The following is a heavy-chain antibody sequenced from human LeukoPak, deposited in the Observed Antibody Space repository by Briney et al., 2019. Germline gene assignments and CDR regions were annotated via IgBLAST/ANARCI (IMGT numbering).Heavy chain of an antibody. CDR3: ARDHYYGSGSSAI. Sequence: ASVKVSCKASGYTFTGYYMHWVRQAPGQGLEWMGWINPNSGGTNYAQKFQGRVTMTRDTSTSTAYMELRSLRSDDTAVYYCARDHYYGSGSSAIWGQGTLVTVSS. V-gene: IGHV1-2*02. D-gene: IGHD3-10*01. CDR2: INPNSGGT. J-gene: IGHJ4*02. CDR1: GYTFTGYY.